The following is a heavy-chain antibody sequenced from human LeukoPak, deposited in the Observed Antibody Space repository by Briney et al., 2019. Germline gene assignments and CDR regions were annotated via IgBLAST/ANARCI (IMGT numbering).Heavy chain of an antibody. CDR2: IYHSGST. V-gene: IGHV4-38-2*02. CDR1: GYSVIRSYY. D-gene: IGHD4-17*01. J-gene: IGHJ3*02. Sequence: SEPLSLTCTVSGYSVIRSYYWGWVRQPPGNGLGGIGSIYHSGSTKYNPSLKSRVSISIGTSKNQFSLKLSSVTAAETAVYYCARDLVTVTKGFDIWGQGTMVTVSS. CDR3: ARDLVTVTKGFDI.